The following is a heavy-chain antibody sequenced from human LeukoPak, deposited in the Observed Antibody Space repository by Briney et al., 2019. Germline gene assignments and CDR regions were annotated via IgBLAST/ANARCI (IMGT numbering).Heavy chain of an antibody. D-gene: IGHD5-18*01. Sequence: SVKVSCKASGGTFSSYAISWVRQAPGQGLEWMGRIIPILGIANYAQKFQGRVTITADKSTSTAYMELSSLRSEDTAVYYCARGVDTAMGHQTHNWLDPWGQGTLVTVSS. J-gene: IGHJ5*02. CDR3: ARGVDTAMGHQTHNWLDP. CDR1: GGTFSSYA. V-gene: IGHV1-69*04. CDR2: IIPILGIA.